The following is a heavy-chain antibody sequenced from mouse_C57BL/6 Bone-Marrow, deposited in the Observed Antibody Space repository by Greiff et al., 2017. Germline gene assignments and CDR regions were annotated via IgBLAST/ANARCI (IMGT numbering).Heavy chain of an antibody. CDR2: ISYDGSN. Sequence: DVKLVESGPGLVKPSQSLSLTCSVTGYSITSGYYWNWIRQFPGNKLEWMGYISYDGSNNYNPSLKNRISITRDTSKNQFFLKLNSVTTEDTATYYCARGGYGSSSSFAYWGQGTLVTVSA. V-gene: IGHV3-6*01. CDR1: GYSITSGYY. J-gene: IGHJ3*01. CDR3: ARGGYGSSSSFAY. D-gene: IGHD1-1*01.